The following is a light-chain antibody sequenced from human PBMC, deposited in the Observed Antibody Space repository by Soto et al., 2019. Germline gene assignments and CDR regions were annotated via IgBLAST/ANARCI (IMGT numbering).Light chain of an antibody. CDR3: CSYTSSTSAV. Sequence: QSVLTQPASVSGSPGQSITISCTGTSSDVGRYNYVSWFQQHPGKAPKLMIFEVNTRPSGVSNRFSGSKSGNTASLTISGLQIEDEADYYCCSYTSSTSAVFGGGTKLTVL. CDR2: EVN. V-gene: IGLV2-14*01. CDR1: SSDVGRYNY. J-gene: IGLJ2*01.